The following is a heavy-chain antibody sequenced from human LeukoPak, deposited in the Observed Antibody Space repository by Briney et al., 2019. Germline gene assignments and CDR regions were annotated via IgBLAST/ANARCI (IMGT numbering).Heavy chain of an antibody. CDR1: DDSISDYY. CDR3: AREKGAVAGKFDY. V-gene: IGHV4-59*12. CDR2: IYHSGST. D-gene: IGHD6-19*01. Sequence: PSETLSLTCTVSDDSISDYYRGWIRQPPGKGLEWIGYIYHSGSTYYNPSLKSRVTISVDRSKNQFSLKLSSVTAADTAVYYCAREKGAVAGKFDYWGQGTLVTVSS. J-gene: IGHJ4*02.